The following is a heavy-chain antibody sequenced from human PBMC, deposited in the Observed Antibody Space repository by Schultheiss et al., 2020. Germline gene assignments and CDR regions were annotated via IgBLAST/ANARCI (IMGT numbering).Heavy chain of an antibody. CDR2: IFTSGST. J-gene: IGHJ3*02. CDR3: AREERDPTAFDI. V-gene: IGHV4-61*02. CDR1: GGSISSGNYY. Sequence: SQTLSLTCTVSGGSISSGNYYWSWIRQPAGKGLEWIGRIFTSGSTNYNPSLKSRVSISVDTSKNQFSLKLSSVTAADTAVYYCAREERDPTAFDIWGQGTMVTVSS.